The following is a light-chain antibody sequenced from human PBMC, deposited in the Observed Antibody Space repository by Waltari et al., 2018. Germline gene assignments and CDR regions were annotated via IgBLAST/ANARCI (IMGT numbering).Light chain of an antibody. J-gene: IGKJ1*01. V-gene: IGKV2-28*01. CDR2: LGS. CDR1: QSLLHRNGYNY. Sequence: DIVMTQSPLSLSVTPGEPASISCRSSQSLLHRNGYNYLDWYLQKPGQSPQLLIYLGSNRASGVPDRFSGSGSGTDFTLKISRVETEDVGVYYYMQALESPRTFGQGTKVEIK. CDR3: MQALESPRT.